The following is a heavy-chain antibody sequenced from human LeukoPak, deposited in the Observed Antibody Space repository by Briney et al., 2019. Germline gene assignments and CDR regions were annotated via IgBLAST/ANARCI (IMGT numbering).Heavy chain of an antibody. Sequence: ASGKVSCKASGYTFTSYGISWVRQAPGQGLGWMGWISAYNGNTNYAQKFQGRFTMTTDTSTSTAYMEMRSLRSDDTAVYYCARAEPLVATIFDYWGQGTLVTVSS. J-gene: IGHJ4*02. D-gene: IGHD5-12*01. CDR3: ARAEPLVATIFDY. CDR1: GYTFTSYG. CDR2: ISAYNGNT. V-gene: IGHV1-18*01.